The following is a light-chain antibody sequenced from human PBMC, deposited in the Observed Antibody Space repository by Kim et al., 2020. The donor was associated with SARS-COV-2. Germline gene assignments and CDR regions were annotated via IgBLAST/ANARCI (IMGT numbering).Light chain of an antibody. CDR3: QQRTNWPT. CDR1: QSVNKY. CDR2: EVS. V-gene: IGKV3-11*01. Sequence: LSLSPGERATLSCRASQSVNKYLAWYQQKPGQAPRLLIYEVSTRATGIPDRFSGSGSGTDFTLTISSLEPEDFAVYYCQQRTNWPTCGQGTKLEI. J-gene: IGKJ2*01.